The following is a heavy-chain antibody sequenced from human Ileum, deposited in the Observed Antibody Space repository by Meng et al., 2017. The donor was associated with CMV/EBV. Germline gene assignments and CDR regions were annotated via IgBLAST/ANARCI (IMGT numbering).Heavy chain of an antibody. V-gene: IGHV3-30*04. CDR1: GFSFSSHA. CDR3: ARDRSRGGMDV. CDR2: ISYDGSTK. Sequence: GGSLRLSCAASGFSFSSHAMHWVRQAPGKGLAWVAVISYDGSTKYYKDSVKGRFTISRDNSKTTLYLQMNSLRVEDTAVYYCARDRSRGGMDVWGQGTTVTVSS. D-gene: IGHD3-10*01. J-gene: IGHJ6*02.